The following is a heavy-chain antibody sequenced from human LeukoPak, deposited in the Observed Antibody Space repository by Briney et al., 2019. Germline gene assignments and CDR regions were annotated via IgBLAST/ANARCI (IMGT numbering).Heavy chain of an antibody. V-gene: IGHV3-7*01. CDR2: IKQDGSEK. Sequence: GGSLRLSCAASGFTFSSYWMSWVRQAPGKGLEWVANIKQDGSEKYYVDSVKGRFTISRDNAKNSLCLQMNSLRAEDTAVYYCARESWVQQPTAPLGAFDIWGQGTMVTVSS. CDR1: GFTFSSYW. D-gene: IGHD6-13*01. J-gene: IGHJ3*02. CDR3: ARESWVQQPTAPLGAFDI.